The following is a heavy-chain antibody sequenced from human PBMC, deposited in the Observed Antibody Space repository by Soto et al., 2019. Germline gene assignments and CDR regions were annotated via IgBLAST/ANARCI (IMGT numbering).Heavy chain of an antibody. V-gene: IGHV1-69*02. J-gene: IGHJ3*02. Sequence: QVQLVQSGAEVKKPGSSVKVSCKDSGGTFSTYSMFWVRQAPGQELEWMGSILPMLGIRNYAQRFQDRVTIPADKSTATAHMELRSLRSEDTAMYYCTIGSWSGEVFDIWGQGTMVTVSS. D-gene: IGHD2-21*01. CDR3: TIGSWSGEVFDI. CDR2: ILPMLGIR. CDR1: GGTFSTYS.